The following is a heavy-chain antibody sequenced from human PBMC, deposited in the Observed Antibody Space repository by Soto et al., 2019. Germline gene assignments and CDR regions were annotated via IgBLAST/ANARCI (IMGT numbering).Heavy chain of an antibody. CDR1: GFTVSSNY. D-gene: IGHD3-3*01. J-gene: IGHJ6*02. V-gene: IGHV3-53*01. Sequence: GGSLRLSCAASGFTVSSNYMSWVRQAPGKGLEWVSVIYSGGSTYYADSVKGRFTISRDNSKNTLYLQMNSLRAEDTAVYYCARDYDFWSGSSSRPHYGMDVWGQGTTVTVSS. CDR2: IYSGGST. CDR3: ARDYDFWSGSSSRPHYGMDV.